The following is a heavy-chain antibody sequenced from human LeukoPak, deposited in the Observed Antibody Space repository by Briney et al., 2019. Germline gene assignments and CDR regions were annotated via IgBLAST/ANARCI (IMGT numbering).Heavy chain of an antibody. J-gene: IGHJ4*02. CDR3: ARVSSSGWCMDY. CDR2: IYHSGST. D-gene: IGHD6-19*01. Sequence: SETLSLTCTVSGYSISSGYYWGWIRQPPGKGLEWIGSIYHSGSTYYNPSLKSRVTISVDTSKNQFSLKLSSVTAADTAVYYCARVSSSGWCMDYWGQGTLVTVSS. CDR1: GYSISSGYY. V-gene: IGHV4-38-2*02.